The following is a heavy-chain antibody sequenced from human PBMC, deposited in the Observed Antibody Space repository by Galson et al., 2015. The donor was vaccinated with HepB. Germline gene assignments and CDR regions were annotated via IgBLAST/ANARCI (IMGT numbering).Heavy chain of an antibody. CDR3: ARGRVTAIDYYYYGMDV. D-gene: IGHD2-21*02. J-gene: IGHJ6*02. CDR2: INPNSGGT. CDR1: GYTFTGYY. V-gene: IGHV1-2*04. Sequence: SVKVSCKASGYTFTGYYMHWVRQAPGQGLEWMGWINPNSGGTNYAQKFQGWVTMTRDTSISTAYMELSRLRSDDTAVYYCARGRVTAIDYYYYGMDVWGQGTTVTVSS.